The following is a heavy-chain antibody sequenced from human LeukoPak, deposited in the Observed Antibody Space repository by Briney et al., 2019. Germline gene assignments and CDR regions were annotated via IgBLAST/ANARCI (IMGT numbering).Heavy chain of an antibody. CDR1: GYNFADHY. D-gene: IGHD3/OR15-3a*01. J-gene: IGHJ4*02. Sequence: ASVKLSCQASGYNFADHYVHWVRQAPGQGLEWMGWINPKSGGTDYAQKFQGRVAMTSDTSIRTGYMELNNLTSYDTAVYYCARVDNRDWYYFDYRGQGSLVTVSS. V-gene: IGHV1-2*02. CDR2: INPKSGGT. CDR3: ARVDNRDWYYFDY.